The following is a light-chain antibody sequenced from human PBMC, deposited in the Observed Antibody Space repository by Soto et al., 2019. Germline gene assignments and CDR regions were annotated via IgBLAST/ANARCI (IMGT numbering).Light chain of an antibody. CDR2: RLS. CDR3: QQHNNWPLN. V-gene: IGKV3D-15*01. CDR1: QSADSN. Sequence: EIVLTQSPDTLSVSPGETATLSCRASQSADSNLAWYQQKPGQAPRLLMYRLSARATCIPARFSGSGSGTEFTLTISSLQSEEAAVYYCQQHNNWPLNFGGGTKVEI. J-gene: IGKJ4*01.